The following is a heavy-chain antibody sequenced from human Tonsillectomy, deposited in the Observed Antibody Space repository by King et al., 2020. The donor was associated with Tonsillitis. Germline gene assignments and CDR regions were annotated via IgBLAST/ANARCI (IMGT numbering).Heavy chain of an antibody. V-gene: IGHV1-18*04. Sequence: VQLVQSGAEVKEPGASVKVSCKASGYTFNDYGVGWVRQAPGQGLEWMGWISPYNGITNYVQKFQGRVTLTTDTSTSTAYMEVKSLKSDDTAIYYCASYDFSSGNQFDNWGQGTLVTVAS. J-gene: IGHJ4*02. D-gene: IGHD3/OR15-3a*01. CDR2: ISPYNGIT. CDR3: ASYDFSSGNQFDN. CDR1: GYTFNDYG.